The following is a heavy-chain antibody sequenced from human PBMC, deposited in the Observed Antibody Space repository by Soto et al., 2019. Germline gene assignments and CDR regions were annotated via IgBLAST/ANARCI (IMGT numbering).Heavy chain of an antibody. J-gene: IGHJ4*02. Sequence: GGSLRLSCAASGFTFSSYGMHWVRQAPGKGLEWVAVISYDGSNKYYADSVKGRFTISRDNSKNTLYLQMNSLRAEDTAVYYCAKGDDIVVATNPEDYDILTGSPAPNYFDYWGQGTLVTVSS. CDR2: ISYDGSNK. CDR1: GFTFSSYG. CDR3: AKGDDIVVATNPEDYDILTGSPAPNYFDY. V-gene: IGHV3-30*18. D-gene: IGHD3-9*01.